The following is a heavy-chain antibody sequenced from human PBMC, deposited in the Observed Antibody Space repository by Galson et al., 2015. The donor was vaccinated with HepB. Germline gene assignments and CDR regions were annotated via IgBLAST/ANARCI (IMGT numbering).Heavy chain of an antibody. D-gene: IGHD5-12*01. V-gene: IGHV1-69*13. CDR1: GGTFSSYA. CDR2: IIPTFGTA. Sequence: SVKVSCKASGGTFSSYAISWVRQAPGQGLEWMGGIIPTFGTANYAQKFQARVTITADESTSTAYMELSSLRTEDTAVYYCARISGSDSSPFDYWGQGTLVTVSS. CDR3: ARISGSDSSPFDY. J-gene: IGHJ4*02.